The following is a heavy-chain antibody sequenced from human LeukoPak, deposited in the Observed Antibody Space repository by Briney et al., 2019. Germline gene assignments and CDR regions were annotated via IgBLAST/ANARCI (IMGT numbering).Heavy chain of an antibody. Sequence: GESLKISCKGSGYSFISYWIGWVRQMPGKGLEWMAIIYPGDSDTRYSPSFQGQVTISADKSISTAYLQWSSLKASDTAMYYCTTLYSSSWKTFDYWGQGTPVTVSS. D-gene: IGHD6-13*01. CDR1: GYSFISYW. V-gene: IGHV5-51*01. CDR2: IYPGDSDT. J-gene: IGHJ4*02. CDR3: TTLYSSSWKTFDY.